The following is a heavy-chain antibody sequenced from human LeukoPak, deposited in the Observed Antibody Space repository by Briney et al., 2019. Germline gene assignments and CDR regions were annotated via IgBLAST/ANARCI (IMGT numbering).Heavy chain of an antibody. J-gene: IGHJ4*02. CDR1: GYTFTSYG. CDR2: VSAYNGNT. Sequence: ASVKVSCKASGYTFTSYGISWVRQAPGQGLEWMGWVSAYNGNTNYAQKLQGGVTMTTDTSTSTAYMELRSLRSDDTAVYYCARTESIVVVPTPLDYWGQGTLVTVSS. D-gene: IGHD2-2*01. CDR3: ARTESIVVVPTPLDY. V-gene: IGHV1-18*04.